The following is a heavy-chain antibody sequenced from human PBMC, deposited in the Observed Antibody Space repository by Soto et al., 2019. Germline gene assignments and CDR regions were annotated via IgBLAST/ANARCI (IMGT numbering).Heavy chain of an antibody. J-gene: IGHJ4*02. Sequence: PSETLSLTCAVYGGSFSGYYWSWIRQPPGKGLEWIGEINHSGSTNYNPSLKSRIIINPDTSKNQFSLQLNSVTPEDTAVYYCARSGNEGAVDYWGQGTLVTVSS. CDR3: ARSGNEGAVDY. CDR1: GGSFSGYY. CDR2: INHSGST. V-gene: IGHV4-34*01. D-gene: IGHD1-26*01.